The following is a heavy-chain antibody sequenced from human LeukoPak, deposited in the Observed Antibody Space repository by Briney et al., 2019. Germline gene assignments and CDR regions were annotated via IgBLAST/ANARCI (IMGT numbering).Heavy chain of an antibody. CDR3: ARVLYDSSGYYYSLLDY. CDR1: GYTLTELS. CDR2: FDPEDGET. Sequence: ASVKVSCKVSGYTLTELSMHWVRQAPGKGLEWMGGFDPEDGETIYAQKFQGRVTMTRDTSISTAYMELSRLRSDDTAVYYCARVLYDSSGYYYSLLDYWGQGTLVIVSS. J-gene: IGHJ4*02. D-gene: IGHD3-22*01. V-gene: IGHV1-24*01.